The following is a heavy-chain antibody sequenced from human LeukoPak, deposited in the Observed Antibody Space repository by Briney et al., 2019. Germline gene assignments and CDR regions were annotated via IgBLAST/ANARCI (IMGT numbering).Heavy chain of an antibody. CDR2: ISSSTSHI. D-gene: IGHD2-15*01. V-gene: IGHV3-21*01. CDR3: ARDRGVIAATQYFDY. Sequence: GGSLRVSCVASGFTFSTYSMNWVRQAPGKGLEWVSLISSSTSHIYYADSVEGRFTISRDNAKNSLYLQMNGLRVEDTAVYYCARDRGVIAATQYFDYWGQGTPVTVSS. J-gene: IGHJ4*02. CDR1: GFTFSTYS.